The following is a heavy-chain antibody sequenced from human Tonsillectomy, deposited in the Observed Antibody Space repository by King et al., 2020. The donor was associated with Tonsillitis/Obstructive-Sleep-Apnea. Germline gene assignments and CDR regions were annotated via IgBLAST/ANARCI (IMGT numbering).Heavy chain of an antibody. J-gene: IGHJ4*02. CDR1: GGSISSSSFY. D-gene: IGHD4-17*01. V-gene: IGHV4-39*01. Sequence: QLQESGPGLVKPSETLSLTCTVSGGSISSSSFYWGWIRQPPGKGLEWIGRIYNSGSTYYNPSLKSRVTITVDTSSNQFSLKLSSVTAADTAVYYCGAALGTVTTYTDYWGQGTLVTVSS. CDR2: IYNSGST. CDR3: GAALGTVTTYTDY.